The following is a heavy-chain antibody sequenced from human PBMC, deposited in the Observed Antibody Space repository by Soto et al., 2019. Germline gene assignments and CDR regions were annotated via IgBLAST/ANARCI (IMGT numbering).Heavy chain of an antibody. CDR1: GFTFSSYG. CDR2: ISYDGSNK. J-gene: IGHJ3*02. Sequence: QVQLVESGGGVVQPGRSLRLSCAASGFTFSSYGMHWVRQAPGKGLEWVSVISYDGSNKYYADSVKGRFTISRDNSKNTLCLQINSLRVEDTAVYDCAKDNYYDVWSGSRGYAFEIWGPGTMVNVAA. CDR3: AKDNYYDVWSGSRGYAFEI. D-gene: IGHD3-3*01. V-gene: IGHV3-30*18.